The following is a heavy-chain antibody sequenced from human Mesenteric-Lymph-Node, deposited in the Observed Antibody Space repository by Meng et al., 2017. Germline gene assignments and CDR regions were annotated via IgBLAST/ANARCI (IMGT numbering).Heavy chain of an antibody. CDR2: INTNTGNP. CDR1: GYTFTSYA. J-gene: IGHJ5*02. D-gene: IGHD3-10*01. V-gene: IGHV7-4-1*02. Sequence: HVQCVQSGVELKKPGAQVKFSCKASGYTFTSYAMNWVRQAPGQGLEWMGWINTNTGNPTYAQGFTGRFVFSLDTSVSTAYLQISSLKAEDTAVYYCARDFSYSGSGSLDHWGQGTLVTVSS. CDR3: ARDFSYSGSGSLDH.